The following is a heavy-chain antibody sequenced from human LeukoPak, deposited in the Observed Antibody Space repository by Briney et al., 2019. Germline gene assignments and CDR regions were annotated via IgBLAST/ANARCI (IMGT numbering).Heavy chain of an antibody. CDR2: ISWNSGSI. Sequence: GRSLRLSCAASGFTFDDYAMHWVRQAPGKGLEWVSGISWNSGSIGYADSVKGRFTISRDNAKNSLYLQMNSLRAEDTALYYCAKDYSSGWYPPLYYYYYGMDVWGQGTTVTVSS. CDR1: GFTFDDYA. D-gene: IGHD6-19*01. V-gene: IGHV3-9*01. CDR3: AKDYSSGWYPPLYYYYYGMDV. J-gene: IGHJ6*02.